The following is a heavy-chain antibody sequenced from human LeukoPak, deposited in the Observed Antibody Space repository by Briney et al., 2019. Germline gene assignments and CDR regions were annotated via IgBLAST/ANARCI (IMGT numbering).Heavy chain of an antibody. CDR1: GFTFSSYW. J-gene: IGHJ4*02. CDR2: INSDGSST. D-gene: IGHD5-18*01. CDR3: ARDLFPERRRGYSYGF. Sequence: PGGSLRLSCAASGFTFSSYWMHWVRQAPGKGLVWVSRINSDGSSTSYADSVKGRFTISRDNAKNTLYLQMNSLRAEDTAVFYCARDLFPERRRGYSYGFWGQGTLVTASP. V-gene: IGHV3-74*01.